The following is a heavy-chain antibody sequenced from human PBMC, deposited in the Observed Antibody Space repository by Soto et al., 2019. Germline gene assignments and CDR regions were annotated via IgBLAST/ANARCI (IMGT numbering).Heavy chain of an antibody. CDR3: AKDGAPRFCSRSSCHPAGAY. CDR1: GFTFSNYG. Sequence: QVQLVESGGDVVQPGRSLRLSCAGSGFTFSNYGLHWVRQAPGKGLEWVAFISSDGSNKYYADSVEGRFPISRDNSQNLLYLQMDSLRAEDAGVYYCAKDGAPRFCSRSSCHPAGAYWGQGTLVTVSS. J-gene: IGHJ4*02. V-gene: IGHV3-30*18. D-gene: IGHD2-15*01. CDR2: ISSDGSNK.